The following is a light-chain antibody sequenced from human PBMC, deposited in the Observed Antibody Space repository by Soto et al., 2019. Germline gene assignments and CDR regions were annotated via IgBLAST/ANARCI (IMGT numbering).Light chain of an antibody. Sequence: ETVLTQSPGTLSLSPGETATLSCRASQSVKNNYLRWYQQKPGQAPRLLIYGASDRATGIPDRFSGSGSGTSFTITISRLEHEDWGVYYGQQYSSSPRTFGQGPKVEIK. CDR2: GAS. J-gene: IGKJ1*01. CDR1: QSVKNNY. CDR3: QQYSSSPRT. V-gene: IGKV3-20*01.